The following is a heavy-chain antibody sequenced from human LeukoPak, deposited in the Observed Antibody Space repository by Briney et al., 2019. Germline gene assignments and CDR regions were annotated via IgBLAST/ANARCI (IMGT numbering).Heavy chain of an antibody. V-gene: IGHV3-30*02. CDR1: GFTFSTYG. CDR2: IRYDGSNK. J-gene: IGHJ4*02. D-gene: IGHD4-17*01. Sequence: GGSLRLSCAASGFTFSTYGMHWVRQAPGKGLEWVAFIRYDGSNKYYADSVKGRFTISRDNSKNTLYLQMNSLRVEDTAVYYCATPPHDYGDYYFDYWGRGTLVTVSS. CDR3: ATPPHDYGDYYFDY.